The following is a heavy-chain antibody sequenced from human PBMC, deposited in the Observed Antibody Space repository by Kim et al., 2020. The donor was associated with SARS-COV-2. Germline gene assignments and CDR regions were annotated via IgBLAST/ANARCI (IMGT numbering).Heavy chain of an antibody. V-gene: IGHV3-23*01. D-gene: IGHD3-10*01. Sequence: VKGRFTISRDNSKNTLYLQMNSLRAEDTAVYYCAKESITMVRGSSGWFDPWGQGTLVTVSS. J-gene: IGHJ5*02. CDR3: AKESITMVRGSSGWFDP.